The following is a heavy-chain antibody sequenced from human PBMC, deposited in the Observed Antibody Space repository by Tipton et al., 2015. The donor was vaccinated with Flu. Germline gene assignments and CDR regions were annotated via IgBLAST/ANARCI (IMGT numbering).Heavy chain of an antibody. J-gene: IGHJ4*02. CDR1: GFAFSSSS. Sequence: SLRLSCATSGFAFSSSSMNWVRQAPGKGLEWVSSISSSRSYIYYADSVKGRFTISRDNAKNSLFLHMNSLRAEDTAVYYCARGCRGGTCSDYWGQGTLVTVSS. CDR2: ISSSRSYI. CDR3: ARGCRGGTCSDY. D-gene: IGHD2-15*01. V-gene: IGHV3-21*01.